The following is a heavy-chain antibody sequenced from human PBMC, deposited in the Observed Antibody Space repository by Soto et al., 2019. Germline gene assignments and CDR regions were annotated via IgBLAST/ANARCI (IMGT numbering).Heavy chain of an antibody. CDR3: ARKCSSTSCHYGMDV. D-gene: IGHD2-2*01. CDR1: GGSISSSSYY. Sequence: SETLSLTCTVSGGSISSSSYYWGWIRQPPGKGLEWIGSIYYSGSTYYNPSLKSRVTTSVDTSKNQFSLKLSSVTAADTAVYYCARKCSSTSCHYGMDVWGQGTTVTVSS. J-gene: IGHJ6*02. V-gene: IGHV4-39*01. CDR2: IYYSGST.